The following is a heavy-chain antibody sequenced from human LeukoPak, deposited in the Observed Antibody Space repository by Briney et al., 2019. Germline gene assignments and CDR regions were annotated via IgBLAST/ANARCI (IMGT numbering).Heavy chain of an antibody. CDR2: IHYSGST. CDR3: ARGQLIIEWKYYGMDV. V-gene: IGHV4-61*01. J-gene: IGHJ6*02. D-gene: IGHD3-10*01. CDR1: GASVSSGNYY. Sequence: SETLSLTCTVSGASVSSGNYYWSWIRQPPGKGLEWIGYIHYSGSTYYNPSLKSRVTISIDTSRNQFSLQLRSVTAADTAVYYCARGQLIIEWKYYGMDVWGQGTTVTVSS.